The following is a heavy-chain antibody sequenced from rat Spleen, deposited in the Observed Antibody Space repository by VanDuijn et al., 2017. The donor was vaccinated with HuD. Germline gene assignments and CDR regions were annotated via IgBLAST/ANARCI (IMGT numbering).Heavy chain of an antibody. J-gene: IGHJ2*01. CDR2: ISSGGST. V-gene: IGHV2S12*01. CDR3: TRDHMMVVIRD. D-gene: IGHD1-12*02. CDR1: GFSLTSYH. Sequence: QVQLKESGPGLVQPSQTLSLTCTVSGFSLTSYHVSWVRQPPGKGLEWIAAISSGGSTYYNSALKSRLSISRDTSKSQVFLKMNRLQTDDTGTYYCTRDHMMVVIRDWGQGVMVTVSS.